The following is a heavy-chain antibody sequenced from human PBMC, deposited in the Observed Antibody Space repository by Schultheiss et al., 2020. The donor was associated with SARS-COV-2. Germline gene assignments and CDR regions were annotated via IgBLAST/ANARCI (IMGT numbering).Heavy chain of an antibody. CDR2: MSGRDNNT. V-gene: IGHV3-23*01. Sequence: GGSLRLSCAASGFTFSNYAMGWVRQAPGKGLEWVSGMSGRDNNTLYADSVQGRFAISRDNSKNTLYLQMNSLRAEDTAIYHCAKAERGARYFDWLLSPFDCWGPGTLVTVSS. J-gene: IGHJ4*02. CDR3: AKAERGARYFDWLLSPFDC. D-gene: IGHD3-9*01. CDR1: GFTFSNYA.